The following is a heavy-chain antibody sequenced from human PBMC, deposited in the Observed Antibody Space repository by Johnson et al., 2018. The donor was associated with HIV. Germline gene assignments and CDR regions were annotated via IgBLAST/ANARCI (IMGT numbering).Heavy chain of an antibody. CDR1: GFTFSNYG. CDR2: IRYDGSTK. Sequence: QVQLVESGGGVVQPGGSLRLSCAASGFTFSNYGMHWVRQAPGKGLKWVAFIRYDGSTKDYADSVKGRFTISRDNSKNTLYLQMNSLRGEDTAVYYCARGLRLDDAFDIWGQGTMVTVSS. J-gene: IGHJ3*02. CDR3: ARGLRLDDAFDI. V-gene: IGHV3-30*02. D-gene: IGHD4-11*01.